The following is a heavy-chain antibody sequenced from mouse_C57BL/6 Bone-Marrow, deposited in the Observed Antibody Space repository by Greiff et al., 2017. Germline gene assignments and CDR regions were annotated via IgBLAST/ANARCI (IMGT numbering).Heavy chain of an antibody. CDR1: GYTFTSYW. J-gene: IGHJ2*01. D-gene: IGHD2-4*01. Sequence: QVQLQQPGAELVTPGASVKMSCKASGYTFTSYWITWVKQRPGPGLEWLGDIYPGSGSTNYNEKFKSKATLTVDTSSSAASIPLRSLTSADSAVYDCARYYDYDEGDYWGQGTTLTVSS. CDR3: ARYYDYDEGDY. V-gene: IGHV1-55*01. CDR2: IYPGSGST.